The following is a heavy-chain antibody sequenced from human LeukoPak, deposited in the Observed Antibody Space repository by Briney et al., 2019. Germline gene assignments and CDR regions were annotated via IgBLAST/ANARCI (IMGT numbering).Heavy chain of an antibody. D-gene: IGHD2-8*01. CDR1: GFTFTSYA. CDR2: ISGSGGST. Sequence: GGSLRLSCAASGFTFTSYAMSWVRQAPGKGLDGVSSISGSGGSTYYADSVKGRFTISRDNSKNTLYLQMNSLRPQDTAVYYCAKDLPNPGTSRHFQYWGQGTLVTVSS. V-gene: IGHV3-23*01. J-gene: IGHJ1*01. CDR3: AKDLPNPGTSRHFQY.